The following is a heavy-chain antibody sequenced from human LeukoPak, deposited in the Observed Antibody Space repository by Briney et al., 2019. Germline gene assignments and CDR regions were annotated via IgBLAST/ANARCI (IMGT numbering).Heavy chain of an antibody. Sequence: PGGSLRLSCAASGFTFSSFGMHWVRQAPGKGLEWVAVIWYDASDRYYADSVKGRFTISRDNSKNTLYLQMNSLRAEDTAVYYCARAGYTGYYLLDYWGQGTLVTVSS. J-gene: IGHJ4*02. CDR3: ARAGYTGYYLLDY. CDR1: GFTFSSFG. V-gene: IGHV3-33*01. CDR2: IWYDASDR. D-gene: IGHD5-12*01.